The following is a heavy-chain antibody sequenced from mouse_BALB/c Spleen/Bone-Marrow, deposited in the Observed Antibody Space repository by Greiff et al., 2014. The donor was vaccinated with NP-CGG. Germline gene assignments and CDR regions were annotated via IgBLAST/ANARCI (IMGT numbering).Heavy chain of an antibody. CDR1: GYSFTGYY. CDR2: INPYNGAT. D-gene: IGHD1-1*01. Sequence: VQLQQPGPELVKPGASVKISCKASGYSFTGYYMHWVKQSHVKSLEWIGRINPYNGATRYNQNFKDKASVIVDKSSSTACMELHSLTSEDSAVYYCARYYYGSSYFDYWGQGTTLTVSS. V-gene: IGHV1-26*01. CDR3: ARYYYGSSYFDY. J-gene: IGHJ2*01.